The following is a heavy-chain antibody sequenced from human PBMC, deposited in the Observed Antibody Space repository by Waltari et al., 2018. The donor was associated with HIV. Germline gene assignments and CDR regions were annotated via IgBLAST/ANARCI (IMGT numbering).Heavy chain of an antibody. CDR3: ARGRGKEPGAMFVEDV. D-gene: IGHD2-2*01. J-gene: IGHJ6*02. Sequence: QVQLVQSGAEVKKPGASVKVSCAASGYTSTSYDINWVRQATGQGREWMGWMNPNSGKTGCAPQYQVRDTRTRSTAISTACMEVSSLRCEDTAVYYGARGRGKEPGAMFVEDVWGQGTTVTVSS. CDR1: GYTSTSYD. CDR2: MNPNSGKT. V-gene: IGHV1-8*01.